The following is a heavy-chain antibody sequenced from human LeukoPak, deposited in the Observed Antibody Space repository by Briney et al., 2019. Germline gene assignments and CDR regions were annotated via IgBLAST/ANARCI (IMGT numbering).Heavy chain of an antibody. J-gene: IGHJ4*02. Sequence: PGGSLRLSCEASGFSFYDYAMSWVRQAPGKGLEWVSTISYTGGSTYFADSVKGRFTISRDNSKNTLYLQMNSLRAEDTAVYYCAKVVWFGEPYFDYWGQGTLVTVSS. CDR1: GFSFYDYA. CDR2: ISYTGGST. V-gene: IGHV3-23*01. CDR3: AKVVWFGEPYFDY. D-gene: IGHD3-10*01.